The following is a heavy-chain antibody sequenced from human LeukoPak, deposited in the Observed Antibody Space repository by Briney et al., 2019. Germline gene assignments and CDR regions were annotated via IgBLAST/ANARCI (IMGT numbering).Heavy chain of an antibody. Sequence: GGSLRLSCAASGFTFSRYAMSWARQAPGKGLEWVSAISGSGGSTYYADSVKGRCTISRDNSKNTLFLQMNSLRAEDTAVYYCARVEYSGSYFFDYWGQGTLVTVSS. CDR1: GFTFSRYA. V-gene: IGHV3-23*01. CDR2: ISGSGGST. CDR3: ARVEYSGSYFFDY. D-gene: IGHD1-26*01. J-gene: IGHJ4*02.